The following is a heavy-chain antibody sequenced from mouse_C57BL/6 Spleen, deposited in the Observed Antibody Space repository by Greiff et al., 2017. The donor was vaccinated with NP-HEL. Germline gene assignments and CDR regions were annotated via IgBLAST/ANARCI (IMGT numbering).Heavy chain of an antibody. V-gene: IGHV1-19*01. D-gene: IGHD1-1*01. J-gene: IGHJ2*01. CDR2: INPYNGGT. CDR3: VRERLYCSSYYCGY. CDR1: GYTFPDYY. Sequence: EVQLVESGPVLVKPGASVTMSCKASGYTFPDYYMHWVKQSHGKSLEWIGVINPYNGGTSYNQKFTGKATLTVDKSSRTAYMELNSRTSEDSAVYYCVRERLYCSSYYCGYWGQGTTLTVSS.